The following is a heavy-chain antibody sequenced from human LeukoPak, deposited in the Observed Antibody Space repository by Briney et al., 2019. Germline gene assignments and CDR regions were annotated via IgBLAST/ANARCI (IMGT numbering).Heavy chain of an antibody. J-gene: IGHJ3*02. D-gene: IGHD3-22*01. Sequence: PGGSLRLSCAASGFTFSSYDMHWVRQATGKGLEWVSAIGTAGDTYYPGSVKGRFTISRENAKNSLYLQMNSLRAGDTAVYYCARGSGYYDAFDIWGQGTMVTVSS. CDR1: GFTFSSYD. CDR2: IGTAGDT. V-gene: IGHV3-13*04. CDR3: ARGSGYYDAFDI.